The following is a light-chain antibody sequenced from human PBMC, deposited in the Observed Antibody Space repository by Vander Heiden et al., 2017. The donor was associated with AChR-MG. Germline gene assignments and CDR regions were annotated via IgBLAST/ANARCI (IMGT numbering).Light chain of an antibody. Sequence: QSVLTQPPSVPGAPGQGVTIYCTGSSSNIGAGYDVHWYQQLPGTAPKLLIYGNSNRPSGVPDRFSGSKSGTSASLAITGLQAEDEADYYCQAYDSSLSGSVFGRGTKLTVL. J-gene: IGLJ2*01. CDR3: QAYDSSLSGSV. V-gene: IGLV1-40*01. CDR2: GNS. CDR1: SSNIGAGYD.